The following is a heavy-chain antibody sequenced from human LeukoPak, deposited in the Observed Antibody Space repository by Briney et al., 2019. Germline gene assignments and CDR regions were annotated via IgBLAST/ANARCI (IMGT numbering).Heavy chain of an antibody. V-gene: IGHV4-30-4*01. J-gene: IGHJ4*02. CDR3: ARWLQAYYYFDY. Sequence: PSETLSLTCTVPGGSISSGDYYWSWIRQPPGKGLEWIGYIYYSGSTYYNPSLKSRVTISVDTSKNQFSLKLSSVTAADTAVYYCARWLQAYYYFDYWGQGTLVTVSS. CDR2: IYYSGST. CDR1: GGSISSGDYY. D-gene: IGHD5-18*01.